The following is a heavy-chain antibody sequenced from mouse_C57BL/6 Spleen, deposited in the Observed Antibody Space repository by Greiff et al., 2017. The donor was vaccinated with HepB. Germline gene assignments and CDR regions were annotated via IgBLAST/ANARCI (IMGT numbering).Heavy chain of an antibody. CDR1: GYTFTDYN. CDR3: ARYGAIYYYGSSYGNYAMDY. J-gene: IGHJ4*01. D-gene: IGHD1-1*01. CDR2: INPNNGGT. V-gene: IGHV1-18*01. Sequence: VQLQQSGPELVKPGASVKIPCKASGYTFTDYNMDWVKQSHGKSLEWIGDINPNNGGTIYNQKFKGKATLTVDKSSSTAYMELRSLTSEDTAVYYCARYGAIYYYGSSYGNYAMDYWGQGTSVTVSS.